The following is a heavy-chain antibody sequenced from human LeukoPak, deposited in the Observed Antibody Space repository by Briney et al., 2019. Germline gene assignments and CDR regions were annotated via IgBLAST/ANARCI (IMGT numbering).Heavy chain of an antibody. CDR3: AKGSVLWSGYSVDY. D-gene: IGHD3-3*01. Sequence: GGSLRLSCAASGFTVSSNYMSWVRQAPGKGLEWVAVIWYDGSNKYYADSVKGRFTISRDNSKNTLYLQMNSLRAEDTAVYYCAKGSVLWSGYSVDYWGQGTLVTVSS. CDR1: GFTVSSNY. J-gene: IGHJ4*02. V-gene: IGHV3-33*06. CDR2: IWYDGSNK.